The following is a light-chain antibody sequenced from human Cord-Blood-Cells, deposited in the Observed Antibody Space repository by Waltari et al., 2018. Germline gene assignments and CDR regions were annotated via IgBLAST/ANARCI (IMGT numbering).Light chain of an antibody. CDR3: QQYNSFPFT. CDR2: KAS. CDR1: QSISSW. J-gene: IGKJ3*01. Sequence: DIQMTQSPSTLSASVGDRVTITCRASQSISSWLAWYQQKPGKAPKLLIYKASSLESGVPSRFSGSGSGTGFTLTISSLQPDDVATYYCQQYNSFPFTFGPGTKVDIK. V-gene: IGKV1-5*03.